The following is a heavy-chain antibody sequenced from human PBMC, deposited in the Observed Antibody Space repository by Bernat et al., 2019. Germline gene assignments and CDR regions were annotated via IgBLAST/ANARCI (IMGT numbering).Heavy chain of an antibody. CDR3: VGAVWNSVDK. CDR2: INQDGTEK. Sequence: EVQLVESGGGLVQPGGSLKVSCAASGFTFSSHWMSWVRHLPGKGLEWVADINQDGTEKYCVDTVKGRFTISRDNAKNSLYLQMNSLRVEDPDVYYCVGAVWNSVDKWGQGTLVTVSS. CDR1: GFTFSSHW. D-gene: IGHD2/OR15-2a*01. J-gene: IGHJ4*02. V-gene: IGHV3-7*03.